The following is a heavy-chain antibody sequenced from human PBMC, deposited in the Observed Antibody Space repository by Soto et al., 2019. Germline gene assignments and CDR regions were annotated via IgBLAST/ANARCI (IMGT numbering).Heavy chain of an antibody. J-gene: IGHJ6*03. D-gene: IGHD4-17*01. V-gene: IGHV3-30*18. CDR1: GFTFSSYG. Sequence: GGSLRLSCAASGFTFSSYGMHWVRQAPGKGLEWVAVISYDGSNKYYADSVKGRFTISRDNSKNTLYLQMNSLRAEDTAVYYCANLNVDYGDADYYYYYMDVWGKGTTVTVSS. CDR3: ANLNVDYGDADYYYYYMDV. CDR2: ISYDGSNK.